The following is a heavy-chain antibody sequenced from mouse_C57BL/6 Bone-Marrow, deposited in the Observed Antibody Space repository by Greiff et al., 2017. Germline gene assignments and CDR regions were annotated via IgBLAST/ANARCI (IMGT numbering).Heavy chain of an antibody. CDR1: GYTFTSYW. CDR3: ARSYDGYYVLGYFDV. CDR2: IDPSDSET. Sequence: QVQLQQPGAELVRPGSSVKLSCKASGYTFTSYWMHWVKQRPIQGLEWIGNIDPSDSETHYNQKFKDKATLTVDKSSSTAYMQLSSLTSEDSAVYYCARSYDGYYVLGYFDVWGTGTTVTVSS. J-gene: IGHJ1*03. V-gene: IGHV1-52*01. D-gene: IGHD2-3*01.